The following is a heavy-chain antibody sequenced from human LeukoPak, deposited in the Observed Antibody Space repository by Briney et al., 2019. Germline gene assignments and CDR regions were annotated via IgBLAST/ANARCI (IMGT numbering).Heavy chain of an antibody. V-gene: IGHV3-53*01. CDR2: IYSGGTT. CDR1: GFTVSRSY. CDR3: ARSHEGLRELSPDY. D-gene: IGHD3-16*02. J-gene: IGHJ4*02. Sequence: GGSLRLSCAASGFTVSRSYMIWARQAPGKGLEWVSVIYSGGTTYYADSVKGRFTISRDNSKNTLYLQMNSLRPEDTAVYYCARSHEGLRELSPDYWSQGILVTVSS.